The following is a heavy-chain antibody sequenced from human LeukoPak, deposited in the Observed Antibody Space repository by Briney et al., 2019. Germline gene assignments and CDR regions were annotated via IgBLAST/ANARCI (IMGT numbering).Heavy chain of an antibody. D-gene: IGHD4-23*01. CDR1: GGSLGSNY. J-gene: IGHJ4*02. Sequence: PSETLSLTCTISGGSLGSNYWSWIRQPAGKGLEWIGRIHASGTTNYDPSLKRRVTMSVDTSKNQFSLKLSSVTAADTAVYYCARSTVVTRIDYWGQGTLVTVSS. V-gene: IGHV4-4*07. CDR3: ARSTVVTRIDY. CDR2: IHASGTT.